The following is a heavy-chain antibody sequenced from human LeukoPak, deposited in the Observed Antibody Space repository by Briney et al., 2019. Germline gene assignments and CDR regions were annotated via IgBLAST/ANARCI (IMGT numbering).Heavy chain of an antibody. CDR1: GYTFISFG. V-gene: IGHV1-2*02. CDR3: ARISGYYDILTGYYTSLYYFDY. CDR2: INPNSGGT. Sequence: ASVRVSCKASGYTFISFGISWVRQAPGQGLEWMGWINPNSGGTNYAQKFQGRVTMTRDTSISTAYMELSRLRSDDTAVYYCARISGYYDILTGYYTSLYYFDYWGQGTLVTVSS. D-gene: IGHD3-9*01. J-gene: IGHJ4*02.